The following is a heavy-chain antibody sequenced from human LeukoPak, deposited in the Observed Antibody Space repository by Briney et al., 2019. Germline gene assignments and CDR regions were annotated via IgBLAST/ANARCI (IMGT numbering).Heavy chain of an antibody. CDR3: AKPPKYQLLCNWFDP. CDR2: ISDSGGST. D-gene: IGHD2-2*01. CDR1: GFTFSSYA. J-gene: IGHJ5*02. Sequence: GGSLRFSCAASGFTFSSYAMSWVRQAQGKGLEWVSAISDSGGSTYYADSVKGRFTISRDNSKNTLYLQMNSLRAGDAAVYYCAKPPKYQLLCNWFDPWGQGTLVTVSS. V-gene: IGHV3-23*01.